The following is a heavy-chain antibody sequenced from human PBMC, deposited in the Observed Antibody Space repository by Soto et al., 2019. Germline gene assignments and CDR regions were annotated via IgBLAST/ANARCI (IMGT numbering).Heavy chain of an antibody. CDR2: ISSRSDTL. V-gene: IGHV3-48*02. Sequence: PERSLRLSCEGSGFTFSAYAMNWFRQAPGKGLEWVSYISSRSDTLYYADSVKGRFTISRDNAKNSVYLQVNNLRDEDTAVYYCARDWDIAILSFSIPNSHYGMAVWGTGNPVIVYS. J-gene: IGHJ6*04. CDR1: GFTFSAYA. CDR3: ARDWDIAILSFSIPNSHYGMAV. D-gene: IGHD2-15*01.